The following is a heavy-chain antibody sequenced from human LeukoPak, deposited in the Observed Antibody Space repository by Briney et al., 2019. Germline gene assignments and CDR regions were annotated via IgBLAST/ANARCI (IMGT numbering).Heavy chain of an antibody. Sequence: PGRSLRLSCAASGFTFSSYGMHWVRQAPGKGLEWVAVISYDGSNKYYADSVNGRFTVSRDNSKNTLYLQMNSLRAEDTAVYYCAKDGYSGYEIGGYYFDYWGQGTLVTVSS. CDR3: AKDGYSGYEIGGYYFDY. CDR2: ISYDGSNK. V-gene: IGHV3-30*18. D-gene: IGHD5-12*01. J-gene: IGHJ4*02. CDR1: GFTFSSYG.